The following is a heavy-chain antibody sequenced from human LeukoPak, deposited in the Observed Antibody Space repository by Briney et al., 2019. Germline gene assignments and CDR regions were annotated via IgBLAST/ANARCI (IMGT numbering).Heavy chain of an antibody. CDR1: GFTFSSYS. V-gene: IGHV3-48*02. CDR3: ARELFSSDYIWGSYYHQFDY. J-gene: IGHJ4*02. Sequence: GGSLRLSCAASGFTFSSYSMNWVRQAPGKGLEWVSYISSSSSTIYYADSVKGRFTISRDNAKNSLYLQMNSLRDEDTAAYYCARELFSSDYIWGSYYHQFDYWGQGTLVTVSS. CDR2: ISSSSSTI. D-gene: IGHD3-16*01.